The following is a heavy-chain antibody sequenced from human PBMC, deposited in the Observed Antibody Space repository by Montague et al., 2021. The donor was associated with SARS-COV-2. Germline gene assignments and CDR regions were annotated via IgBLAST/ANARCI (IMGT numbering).Heavy chain of an antibody. CDR2: IYTSGST. V-gene: IGHV4-61*02. J-gene: IGHJ3*02. CDR1: GGSISSGSYY. CDR3: ARILGTEYDFWSGDRAIDAFDI. Sequence: TLSLTCTVSGGSISSGSYYWSWIRQPAGKGLEWIGRIYTSGSTNYNPSLKSRVTISVDTSRNQFSLKLSSVTAADTAVYYCARILGTEYDFWSGDRAIDAFDIWGQGTMVTVSS. D-gene: IGHD3-3*01.